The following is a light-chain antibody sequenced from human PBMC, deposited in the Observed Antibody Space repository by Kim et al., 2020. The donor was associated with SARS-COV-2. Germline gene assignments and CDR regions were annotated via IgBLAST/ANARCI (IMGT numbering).Light chain of an antibody. V-gene: IGKV3-20*01. J-gene: IGKJ1*01. CDR1: QSVSSSS. Sequence: LLPGERATLSCRASQSVSSSSLAWYQQKPGQAPRLLIYDASTRATGIPARFSGSGSGTHFTLIITRLQPEDFAVYYCQQYGSSPTFGQGTKVDIK. CDR3: QQYGSSPT. CDR2: DAS.